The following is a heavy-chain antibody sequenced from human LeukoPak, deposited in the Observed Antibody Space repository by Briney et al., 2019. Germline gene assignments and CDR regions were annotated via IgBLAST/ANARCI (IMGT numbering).Heavy chain of an antibody. CDR3: ARSREWFLGY. V-gene: IGHV3-21*01. CDR1: GFTFSTYW. J-gene: IGHJ4*02. Sequence: GGSLRLSCTTSGFTFSTYWMNWVRQAPGKGLEWVSSISSSSSYIYYADSVKGRFTISRDNAKNSLYLQMNSLRAEDTAVYYCARSREWFLGYWGQGTLVTVSS. CDR2: ISSSSSYI. D-gene: IGHD3-3*01.